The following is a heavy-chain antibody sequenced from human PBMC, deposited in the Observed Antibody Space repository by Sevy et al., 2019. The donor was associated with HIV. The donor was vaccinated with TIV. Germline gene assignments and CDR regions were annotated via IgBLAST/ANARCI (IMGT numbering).Heavy chain of an antibody. CDR2: IYYSGST. V-gene: IGHV4-59*01. D-gene: IGHD3-22*01. CDR3: AREGVYDSSGYYLRPLGPFDY. CDR1: GGSISSYY. J-gene: IGHJ4*02. Sequence: SETLSLTCTVSGGSISSYYWSWIRQPPGKGLEWIGYIYYSGSTNYNPSLKSRVTISVDTSKNQFSLKLSCVTAADTAVYYCAREGVYDSSGYYLRPLGPFDYWGQGTLVTVSS.